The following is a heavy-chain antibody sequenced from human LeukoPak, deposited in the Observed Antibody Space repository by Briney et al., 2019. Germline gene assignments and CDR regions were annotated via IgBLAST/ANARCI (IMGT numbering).Heavy chain of an antibody. CDR3: ARVRLTNYGSGSYGY. CDR1: GYTFTGYY. CDR2: INPNSGGT. Sequence: ASVKVTCKASGYTFTGYYMHWVRQAPGQGLEWMGWINPNSGGTNYAQKFQGRVTMTSDTSISTAYMELSRLRSDDTAVYYCARVRLTNYGSGSYGYWGQGTLVTVSS. D-gene: IGHD3-10*01. J-gene: IGHJ4*02. V-gene: IGHV1-2*02.